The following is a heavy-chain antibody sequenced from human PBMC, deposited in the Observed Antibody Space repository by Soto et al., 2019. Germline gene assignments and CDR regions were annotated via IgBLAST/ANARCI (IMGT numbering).Heavy chain of an antibody. D-gene: IGHD6-13*01. CDR2: IKQDGSEK. V-gene: IGHV3-7*01. CDR3: ARIASAGRGWDV. J-gene: IGHJ6*02. CDR1: GFTFSNYW. Sequence: EVQLVESGGGLVQPGGSLRLSCADFGFTFSNYWMSWVRQAPVKGLEWVGNIKQDGSEKNYVDSVKGRFTFSRDNAKNSLYLQMNSLRAEDTAVYYCARIASAGRGWDVWGQGTTVVVSS.